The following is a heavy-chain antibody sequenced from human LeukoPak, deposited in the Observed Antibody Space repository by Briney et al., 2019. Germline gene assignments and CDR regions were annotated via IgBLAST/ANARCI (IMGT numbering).Heavy chain of an antibody. CDR2: IIPIFGTA. V-gene: IGHV1-69*13. Sequence: PWASVKVSCKASGGTFSSYAISWVRQAPGQGLEWMGGIIPIFGTANYAQKFQGRVTITADESTSTAYMELSSLRSEDTAVYYCARSLAYCGGDCYSRWFDPWGQGTLVTVSS. D-gene: IGHD2-21*02. J-gene: IGHJ5*02. CDR3: ARSLAYCGGDCYSRWFDP. CDR1: GGTFSSYA.